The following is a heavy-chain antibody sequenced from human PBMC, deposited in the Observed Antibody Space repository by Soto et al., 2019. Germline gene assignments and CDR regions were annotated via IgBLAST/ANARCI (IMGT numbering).Heavy chain of an antibody. CDR3: ATSYGSGSRAFDY. CDR2: FNPILSMS. D-gene: IGHD3-10*01. CDR1: GATFNFYS. Sequence: QVQLVQSGAEVKKPGSSVKVSCKASGATFNFYSINWVRQAPGLGLEWVGRFNPILSMSNSAQKFQGRVTLTADKSASTAYMVLSSLRSDDTAMYYCATSYGSGSRAFDYWGQGALVTVSS. V-gene: IGHV1-69*02. J-gene: IGHJ4*02.